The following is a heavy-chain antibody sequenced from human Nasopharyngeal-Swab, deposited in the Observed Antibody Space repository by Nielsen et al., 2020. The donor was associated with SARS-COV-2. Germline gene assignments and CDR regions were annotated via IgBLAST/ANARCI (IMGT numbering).Heavy chain of an antibody. CDR2: KYTGGRT. CDR3: ARVGTGWAFDY. Sequence: SETLSLTCTVSGGSISSSYYQWSWLSQPAGKGLKWIGRKYTGGRTDYNLSLKGRVTISVYTYRNQLSLKLNSVTAADTALYYCARVGTGWAFDYWGQGTLVTVSS. J-gene: IGHJ4*02. CDR1: GGSISSSY. V-gene: IGHV4-61*02. D-gene: IGHD6-19*01.